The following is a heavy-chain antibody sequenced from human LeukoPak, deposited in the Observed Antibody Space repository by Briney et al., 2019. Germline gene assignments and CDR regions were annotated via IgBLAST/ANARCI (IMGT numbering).Heavy chain of an antibody. V-gene: IGHV1-69*01. CDR2: IIPIFGTA. CDR1: GGTFSSYA. D-gene: IGHD2-8*01. CDR3: ARVGYCSRGVCYNYDY. Sequence: SVKVSCKASGGTFSSYAISWVRQAPGQGLEWMGGIIPIFGTANYAQKFQGRVTITADESTSTAYLELSSLKSDDTAVYYCARVGYCSRGVCYNYDYWGQGTQVTVSS. J-gene: IGHJ4*02.